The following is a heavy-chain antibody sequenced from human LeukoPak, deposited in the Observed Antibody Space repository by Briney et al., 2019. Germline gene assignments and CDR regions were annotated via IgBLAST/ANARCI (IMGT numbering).Heavy chain of an antibody. Sequence: GSLRLPCAASGFTFSRYSMNWIRQPPGKGREWIGEINHSGSNNYNPSLKSGVTISVDTSKNQFSLKLSSVTAADTAVYYCARQDYYDSSGYKEKWGQGTLVTVSS. D-gene: IGHD3-22*01. J-gene: IGHJ4*02. CDR1: GFTFSRYS. CDR3: ARQDYYDSSGYKEK. CDR2: INHSGSN. V-gene: IGHV4-34*01.